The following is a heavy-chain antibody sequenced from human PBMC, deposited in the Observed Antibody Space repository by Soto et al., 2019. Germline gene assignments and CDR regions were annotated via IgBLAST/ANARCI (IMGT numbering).Heavy chain of an antibody. CDR2: TYYRSKWYN. V-gene: IGHV6-1*01. D-gene: IGHD2-2*01. J-gene: IGHJ5*01. CDR3: ARLVGNSWLDS. CDR1: GDSVSTNSAT. Sequence: SQTLSLTCAISGDSVSTNSATGDWFRQSPSRGLEWLGRTYYRSKWYNDYAVSVKGRITINPDTSNNQFSLQLSSVTPDDTAVYYCARLVGNSWLDSWGQGTLVTVSS.